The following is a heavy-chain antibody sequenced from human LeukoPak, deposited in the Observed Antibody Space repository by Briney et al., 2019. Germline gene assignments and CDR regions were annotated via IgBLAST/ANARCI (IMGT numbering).Heavy chain of an antibody. D-gene: IGHD4-17*01. J-gene: IGHJ4*02. V-gene: IGHV4-59*08. Sequence: SETLSLTCTVSGGSFTNYFWNWIRQPPRKGLEWIAYIHYTGKTDYNPSLKSRVTTSMDTSKNQFSLKLSSLTAADTAVYYCARRDLRSPFDYWGRGTLVTVSS. CDR2: IHYTGKT. CDR3: ARRDLRSPFDY. CDR1: GGSFTNYF.